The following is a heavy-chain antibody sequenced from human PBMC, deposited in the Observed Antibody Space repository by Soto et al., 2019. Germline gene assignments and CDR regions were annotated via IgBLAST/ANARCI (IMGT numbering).Heavy chain of an antibody. CDR3: ASAGELLRYYGMDV. D-gene: IGHD1-26*01. V-gene: IGHV3-33*01. Sequence: QVQLVESGGGVVQPGRSLRLSCAASGFTFSSYGMHWVRQAPGKGLEWVAVIWYDGSNKYYADSVKGRFTISRDNSKNTLYLQMNSLRAEDTAVYYCASAGELLRYYGMDVLGQGTTVTVSS. CDR1: GFTFSSYG. CDR2: IWYDGSNK. J-gene: IGHJ6*02.